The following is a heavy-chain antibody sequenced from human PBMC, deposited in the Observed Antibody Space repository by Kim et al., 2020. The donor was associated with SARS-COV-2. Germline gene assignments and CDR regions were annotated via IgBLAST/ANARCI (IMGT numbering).Heavy chain of an antibody. J-gene: IGHJ5*02. V-gene: IGHV3-11*03. CDR3: ARYVSGQLVLINWFDP. Sequence: VKGRFTISRDNAKNSLYLQMNSLRAEDTAVYYCARYVSGQLVLINWFDPWGQGTLVTVST. D-gene: IGHD6-6*01.